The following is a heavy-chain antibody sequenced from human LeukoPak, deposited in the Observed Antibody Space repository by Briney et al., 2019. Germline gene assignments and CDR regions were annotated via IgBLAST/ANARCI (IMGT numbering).Heavy chain of an antibody. J-gene: IGHJ6*02. D-gene: IGHD1-26*01. CDR3: AREGGSSGSISTHYYYYYGMDV. CDR1: GYTFTSYY. CDR2: INPSGGST. V-gene: IGHV1-46*01. Sequence: GASVKVSCKASGYTFTSYYMHWVRQAPGQGLEWMGIINPSGGSTSYAQKFQGRVTMTRDTSTSTVYMELSSLRSEDTAVYYCAREGGSSGSISTHYYYYYGMDVWGQGTTVTVSS.